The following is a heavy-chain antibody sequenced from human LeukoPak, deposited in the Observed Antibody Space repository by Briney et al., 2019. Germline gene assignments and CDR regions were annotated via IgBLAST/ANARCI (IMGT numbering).Heavy chain of an antibody. CDR1: GFTFSSYS. D-gene: IGHD4-17*01. CDR3: ARDAPDYGDYGRDA. CDR2: ISSSSSTI. V-gene: IGHV3-48*01. J-gene: IGHJ5*02. Sequence: PGGSLRLSCAASGFTFSSYSMNWVRQAPGKGLEWVSYISSSSSTIYYADSVKGRFTISRDNAKNSLYLQMNSLRAEDTAVYYCARDAPDYGDYGRDAWGQGTLVTVSS.